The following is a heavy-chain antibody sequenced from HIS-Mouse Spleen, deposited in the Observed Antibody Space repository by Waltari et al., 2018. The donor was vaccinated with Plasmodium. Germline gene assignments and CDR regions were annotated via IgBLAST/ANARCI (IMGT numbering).Heavy chain of an antibody. J-gene: IGHJ6*02. CDR2: INSDGSSK. CDR1: GFTFSSYW. Sequence: EVHLVESGGGLVQPGGSLRLSCAASGFTFSSYWMHWVRQAPGKGLGWVSRINSDGSSKRYAEDVKGRFTISRDNAKNTLYLQMNSLRAEDTAVYYCARDDSQADYEFWSGYYIGYYYGMDVWGQGTTVTVSS. CDR3: ARDDSQADYEFWSGYYIGYYYGMDV. V-gene: IGHV3-74*01. D-gene: IGHD3-3*01.